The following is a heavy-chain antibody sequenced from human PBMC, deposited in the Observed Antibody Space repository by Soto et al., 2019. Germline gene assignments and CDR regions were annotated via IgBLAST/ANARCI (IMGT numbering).Heavy chain of an antibody. J-gene: IGHJ6*02. D-gene: IGHD6-13*01. Sequence: GGSLRDSFAASGFTFSSYSMNWVRQAPGKGLELVSSISSSSSYIYYAYSVKGRFTISRDNANNSLYLQMNSLRAEDTALYYYSSAGRSSSFADYHYYRIAVRGQRTTVTVS. V-gene: IGHV3-21*01. CDR2: ISSSSSYI. CDR1: GFTFSSYS. CDR3: SSAGRSSSFADYHYYRIAV.